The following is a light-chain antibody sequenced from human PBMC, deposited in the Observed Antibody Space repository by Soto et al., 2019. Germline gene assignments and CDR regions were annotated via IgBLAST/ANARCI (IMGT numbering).Light chain of an antibody. J-gene: IGKJ5*01. Sequence: DIQLTQSPSFLSASVGDRVTITCRASQGIANYFAWYQQKPGKAPKLLIYAASTLQSGVPSRFSGSGSGTEFTLTISSLQTEDFATYYCQQLNSYPFTFGKGTRLEIK. CDR1: QGIANY. CDR3: QQLNSYPFT. CDR2: AAS. V-gene: IGKV1-9*01.